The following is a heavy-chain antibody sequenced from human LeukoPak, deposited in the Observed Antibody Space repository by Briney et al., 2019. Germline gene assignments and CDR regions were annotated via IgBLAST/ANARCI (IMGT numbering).Heavy chain of an antibody. D-gene: IGHD6-13*01. CDR3: TTIAPAGMYDC. V-gene: IGHV3-15*01. CDR2: IKSKTDGGTT. Sequence: KTGGSLRLSCAASGFTFTNAWMSWVRQPPGKGLEWVGRIKSKTDGGTTDYAAPVKGRFTISRDDSKNTLYLKMNSLDTDDTAVYYCTTIAPAGMYDCWGQGTLVTVSS. CDR1: GFTFTNAW. J-gene: IGHJ4*02.